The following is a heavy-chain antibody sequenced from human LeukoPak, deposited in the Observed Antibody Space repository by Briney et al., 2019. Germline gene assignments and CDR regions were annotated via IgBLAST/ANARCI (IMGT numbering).Heavy chain of an antibody. CDR2: IYYSGDT. J-gene: IGHJ5*02. D-gene: IGHD3-10*01. V-gene: IGHV4-59*01. CDR1: DGAIAGYS. Sequence: SETLSLTCTVSDGAIAGYSWSWIRQPPGKGLEWIGYIYYSGDTNYNPSLQSRVTVSVDTSKNQFSLKLTSVTAADTAVYYCVRGPYGSGISNWFDPWGQGTLVIVSS. CDR3: VRGPYGSGISNWFDP.